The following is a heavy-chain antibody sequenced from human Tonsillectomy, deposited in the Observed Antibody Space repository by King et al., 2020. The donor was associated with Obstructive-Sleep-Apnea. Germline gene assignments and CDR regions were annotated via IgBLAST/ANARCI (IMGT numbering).Heavy chain of an antibody. CDR1: GFTFSSYS. D-gene: IGHD1-26*01. Sequence: VQLVESGGGLVQPGGSLRLSCAASGFTFSSYSMNWVRQAPGKGLEWVSYISSSSSTIYYAESVKGRFTISRDNAKNSLYLQMNSLRAEDTAVYYCARGRRIVGEPLDYWGQGILVTVSS. J-gene: IGHJ4*02. V-gene: IGHV3-48*04. CDR3: ARGRRIVGEPLDY. CDR2: ISSSSSTI.